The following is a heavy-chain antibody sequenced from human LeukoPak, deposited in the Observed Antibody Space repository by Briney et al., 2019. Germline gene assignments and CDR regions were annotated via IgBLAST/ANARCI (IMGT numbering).Heavy chain of an antibody. Sequence: ASVKVSCKASGGTFSSYAISWVRQAPGQGLEWMGGIIPTSGTANYAQKFQGRVTITADESTSTAYMELSSLRSEDTAVYYCARSSWPPYYFDYWGQGTLVTVSS. J-gene: IGHJ4*02. CDR2: IIPTSGTA. D-gene: IGHD6-13*01. V-gene: IGHV1-69*13. CDR1: GGTFSSYA. CDR3: ARSSWPPYYFDY.